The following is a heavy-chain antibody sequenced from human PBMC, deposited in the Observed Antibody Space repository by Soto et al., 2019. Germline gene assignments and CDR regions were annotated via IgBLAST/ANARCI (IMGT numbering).Heavy chain of an antibody. CDR1: GYSFSSYW. CDR3: ATGNIANWFGP. CDR2: IYPSDSKV. V-gene: IGHV5-51*01. J-gene: IGHJ5*02. Sequence: GESLKISCKTSGYSFSSYWIVWVRQMPGKGLEWMGIIYPSDSKVKYNPSVQGQVTMSADKSIATTYLQWNSLKASDTAIYFCATGNIANWFGPWGQGTPVTVSS. D-gene: IGHD3-16*02.